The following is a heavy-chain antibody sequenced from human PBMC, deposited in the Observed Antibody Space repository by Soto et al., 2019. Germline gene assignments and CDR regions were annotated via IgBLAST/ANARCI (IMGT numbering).Heavy chain of an antibody. CDR1: GFTFSSYA. V-gene: IGHV3-23*01. CDR3: AKQPDIVVVPAAIWFDP. D-gene: IGHD2-2*01. Sequence: VQLLESGGGLVQPGGCLRLSCAASGFTFSSYAMSWVRQAAGKGLAWVSAISGSGGSTYYADSVKGRFTISRDNSKNTLYLQMNSLRAEDTAVYYCAKQPDIVVVPAAIWFDPWGQGTLVTVSS. CDR2: ISGSGGST. J-gene: IGHJ5*02.